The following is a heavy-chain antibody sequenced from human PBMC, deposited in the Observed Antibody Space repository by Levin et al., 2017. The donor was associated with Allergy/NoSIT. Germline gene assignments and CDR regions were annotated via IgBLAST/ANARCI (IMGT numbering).Heavy chain of an antibody. CDR3: ARVGGYTYGDDFDY. V-gene: IGHV3-20*01. CDR2: INWNGGNT. CDR1: GFIFADHG. Sequence: LSLPCAASGFIFADHGMSWVRQAPGKGLEWVSGINWNGGNTGYADSVKGRFTISRDNAKNSLYLQMNSLGAEDTALYHCARVGGYTYGDDFDYWGQGTLVTVSS. D-gene: IGHD5-18*01. J-gene: IGHJ4*02.